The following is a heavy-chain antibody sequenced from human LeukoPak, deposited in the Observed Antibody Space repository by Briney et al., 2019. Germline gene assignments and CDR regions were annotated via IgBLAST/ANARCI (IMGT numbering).Heavy chain of an antibody. Sequence: KTGGSLILSCAASGFTFSDYYMSWIRQAPGKGLEWVSYISSSSSYTNYADSVKGRFTISRDNTKNSLYLQMNSLRAEDTAVYYCARDLGYSSSWYVSWFDPWGQGTLVSVSS. J-gene: IGHJ5*02. D-gene: IGHD6-13*01. CDR2: ISSSSSYT. CDR3: ARDLGYSSSWYVSWFDP. V-gene: IGHV3-11*05. CDR1: GFTFSDYY.